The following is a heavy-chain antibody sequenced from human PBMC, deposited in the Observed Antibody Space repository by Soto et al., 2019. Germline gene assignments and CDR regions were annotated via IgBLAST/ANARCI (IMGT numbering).Heavy chain of an antibody. CDR1: GGSISSSSYY. J-gene: IGHJ4*02. CDR3: ARHDWAKPFDY. Sequence: QLQLQESGPGLVKPSETLSLTCTVSGGSISSSSYYWGWIRQPPGKGLEWIGSIYYSGSTYYNPSRKSRVTIAVDTSKNQFSLKLSSVTAADTAVYYCARHDWAKPFDYWGQGTLVTVSS. D-gene: IGHD3-9*01. CDR2: IYYSGST. V-gene: IGHV4-39*01.